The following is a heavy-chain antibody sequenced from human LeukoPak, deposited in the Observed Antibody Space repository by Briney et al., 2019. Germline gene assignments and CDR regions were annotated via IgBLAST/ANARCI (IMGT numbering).Heavy chain of an antibody. V-gene: IGHV3-30-3*01. J-gene: IGHJ4*02. CDR1: GFTFSSYA. D-gene: IGHD4-17*01. CDR3: ARDDYGDYVDY. Sequence: GRSLRLSCAASGFTFSSYAMHWVRQAPGKGLEWVAVISYDGSNKYYADSVKGRFTISRDNSKDTLYLQMNSLRAEDTAVYYCARDDYGDYVDYWGQGTLVTVSS. CDR2: ISYDGSNK.